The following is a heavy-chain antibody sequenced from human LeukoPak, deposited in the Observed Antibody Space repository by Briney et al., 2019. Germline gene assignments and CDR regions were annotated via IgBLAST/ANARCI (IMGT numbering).Heavy chain of an antibody. J-gene: IGHJ4*02. CDR1: GFTFDDYA. D-gene: IGHD3-10*01. Sequence: GGSLRLSCAASGFTFDDYAMHWVRQTPGKGLEWVSLISWDGGSSYYADSVKGRFTISRDNSKNSLYLQMNSLRAEDTALYYCAKDSNGSGSYPYGWGQGTLVTVSS. CDR2: ISWDGGSS. V-gene: IGHV3-43D*03. CDR3: AKDSNGSGSYPYG.